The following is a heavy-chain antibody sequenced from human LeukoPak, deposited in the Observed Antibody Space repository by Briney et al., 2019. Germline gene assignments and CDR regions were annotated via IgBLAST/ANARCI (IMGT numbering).Heavy chain of an antibody. Sequence: GGSLRLSCAASGFTFSTYGMHWVRQAPGKGLEWVAIISYDGTYKYYADSVKGRFTISRDNAKNSLFLQLNGLRDDDTAVYYCATFPRDKQGFWGQGTLVTVSS. V-gene: IGHV3-30*03. D-gene: IGHD1/OR15-1a*01. J-gene: IGHJ4*02. CDR1: GFTFSTYG. CDR2: ISYDGTYK. CDR3: ATFPRDKQGF.